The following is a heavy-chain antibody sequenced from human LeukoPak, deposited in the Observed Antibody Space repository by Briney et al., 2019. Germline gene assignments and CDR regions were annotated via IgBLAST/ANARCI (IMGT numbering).Heavy chain of an antibody. D-gene: IGHD2-2*02. Sequence: ASVKVSCKASGYTFTSYDINWVRQATGQGLEWMGWMNPNSGNTGYAQKFQGRVTMTRNTSISTAYMELCSLRSEDTAVYYCARGRSCSSTSCYILRYYYYYMDVWGKGTTVTVSS. CDR1: GYTFTSYD. V-gene: IGHV1-8*01. J-gene: IGHJ6*03. CDR3: ARGRSCSSTSCYILRYYYYYMDV. CDR2: MNPNSGNT.